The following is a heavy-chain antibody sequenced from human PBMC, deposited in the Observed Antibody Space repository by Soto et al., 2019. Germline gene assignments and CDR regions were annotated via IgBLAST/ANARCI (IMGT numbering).Heavy chain of an antibody. D-gene: IGHD3-22*01. Sequence: QVPLVESGAEVKKPGASVQVSCKASGYTFTDYGISWVRQAPGQGHEWMGWISGYNGNTKYAQKFQGRVTMTTDTPTNTAYMELRSLRSDDTAVYYCARDREYYYDSSGNYYYHYGLDVWGQGTTVTVS. CDR2: ISGYNGNT. J-gene: IGHJ6*02. CDR1: GYTFTDYG. CDR3: ARDREYYYDSSGNYYYHYGLDV. V-gene: IGHV1-18*04.